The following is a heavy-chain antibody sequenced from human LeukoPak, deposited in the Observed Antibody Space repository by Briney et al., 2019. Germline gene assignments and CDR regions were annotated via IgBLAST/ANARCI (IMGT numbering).Heavy chain of an antibody. V-gene: IGHV1-69*04. D-gene: IGHD3-10*01. Sequence: ASVKVSCKASGGTFSSYAISWVRQAPGQGLEWMGRIIPILGIANYAQKFQGRVTITADKSTSTAYMELSSLRSEDTAVYYCASLASGSYSVGAFDTWGQGTMVTVSS. CDR2: IIPILGIA. CDR3: ASLASGSYSVGAFDT. J-gene: IGHJ3*02. CDR1: GGTFSSYA.